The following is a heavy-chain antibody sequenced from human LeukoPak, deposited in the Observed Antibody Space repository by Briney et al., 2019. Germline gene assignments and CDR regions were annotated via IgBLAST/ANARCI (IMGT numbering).Heavy chain of an antibody. D-gene: IGHD1-14*01. V-gene: IGHV3-33*08. CDR2: IWYDGSNK. J-gene: IGHJ6*02. CDR3: ARDVGGKLDPYYYGMDV. CDR1: GFTFSSYA. Sequence: GGSLRLSCAASGFTFSSYAMSWVRQAPGKGLEGVAVIWYDGSNKYSGASVKGRVTISRDNSKKTLYLQMNRLRAEDTAVYYCARDVGGKLDPYYYGMDVWGQGTTVTVSS.